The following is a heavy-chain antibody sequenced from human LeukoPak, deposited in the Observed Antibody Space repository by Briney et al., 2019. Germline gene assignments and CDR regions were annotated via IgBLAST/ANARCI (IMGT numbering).Heavy chain of an antibody. J-gene: IGHJ4*02. Sequence: GGSLRLSCAASGFTFDDYAMHWVRHAPGKGVEWVSLISWDGGSSYYADSVKGRLTIYRDNRKNSLYLQMNSLRAEDTALYYCAKDSSGYDGHFDYWGQGTLVTVSS. CDR3: AKDSSGYDGHFDY. CDR1: GFTFDDYA. CDR2: ISWDGGSS. D-gene: IGHD5-12*01. V-gene: IGHV3-43D*03.